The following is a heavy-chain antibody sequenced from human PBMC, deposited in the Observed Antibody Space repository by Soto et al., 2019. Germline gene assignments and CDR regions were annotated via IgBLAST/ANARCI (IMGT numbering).Heavy chain of an antibody. Sequence: NPSGTLSLTCTVSGADLSNSYWHWIRQAPGRGLETIGYMYKSGSTIYNLSLRSRVTISVDTSKRQLSLKLNSVTGADTAVYYCERSAFCVSGCSYYFDYLAPGTLVTVSS. CDR2: MYKSGST. J-gene: IGHJ4*02. CDR1: GADLSNSY. CDR3: ERSAFCVSGCSYYFDY. V-gene: IGHV4-59*01. D-gene: IGHD5-12*01.